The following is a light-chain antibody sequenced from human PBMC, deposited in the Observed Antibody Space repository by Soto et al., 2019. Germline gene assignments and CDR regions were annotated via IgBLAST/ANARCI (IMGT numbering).Light chain of an antibody. CDR3: QQYYSYPLT. Sequence: ALRMTQSPSSVSASTGDRVTITCRASQGISSYLAWYQQKPGKAPKLLISAASTLQSGVPSRFSGSGSGTDFTLTINCLQSEDFATYYCQQYYSYPLTFAGGTKVEIK. CDR2: AAS. V-gene: IGKV1-8*01. J-gene: IGKJ4*01. CDR1: QGISSY.